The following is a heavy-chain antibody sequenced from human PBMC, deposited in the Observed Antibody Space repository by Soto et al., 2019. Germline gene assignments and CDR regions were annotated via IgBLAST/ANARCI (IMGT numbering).Heavy chain of an antibody. D-gene: IGHD3-16*01. CDR1: GFTVSSNY. CDR2: IYSGGST. J-gene: IGHJ4*02. Sequence: HPGGSLRLSCAASGFTVSSNYMSWVRQAPGKGLEWVSVIYSGGSTYYADSVKGRFTISRDNSKNTLYLQMNSLRAEDTAVYYCARGGGIMITFGGVDPYLDYWGQGTLVTVSS. CDR3: ARGGGIMITFGGVDPYLDY. V-gene: IGHV3-66*01.